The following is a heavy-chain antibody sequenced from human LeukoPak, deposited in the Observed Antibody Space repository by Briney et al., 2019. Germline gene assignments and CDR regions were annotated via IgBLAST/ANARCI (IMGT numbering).Heavy chain of an antibody. CDR2: IYSGGST. Sequence: GGSLRLSCAASGFTVSSNYMSWVRQAPGKGLEWVSVIYSGGSTYYADSVKGRSTISRDNSKNTLYLQMNSLRAEDTAVYYCARERYYYDSSGYPNYYYYYMDVWGKGTTVTISS. J-gene: IGHJ6*03. D-gene: IGHD3-22*01. V-gene: IGHV3-53*01. CDR3: ARERYYYDSSGYPNYYYYYMDV. CDR1: GFTVSSNY.